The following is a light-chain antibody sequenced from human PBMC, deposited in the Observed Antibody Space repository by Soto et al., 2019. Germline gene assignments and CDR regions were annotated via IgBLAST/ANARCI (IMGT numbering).Light chain of an antibody. Sequence: QSALTQPPSASGTPGQRVTISCSGSSSNIGSNSVNWYQQLPGKAPKPLVYSNNQRPSGVPDRFSASKSGTSASLAISGLQSEDEADYYCATWDDSLTGFVLGTGTKVTVL. CDR3: ATWDDSLTGFV. V-gene: IGLV1-44*01. J-gene: IGLJ1*01. CDR2: SNN. CDR1: SSNIGSNS.